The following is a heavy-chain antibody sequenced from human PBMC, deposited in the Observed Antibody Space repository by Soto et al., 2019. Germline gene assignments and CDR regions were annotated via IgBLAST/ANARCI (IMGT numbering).Heavy chain of an antibody. CDR3: ARGLEDTTYAFDI. Sequence: EVQLVESGGGLVQPGGSLRLSCAASGFTVSSNYMSWVRQAPGKGLEWVSVIYSGGSTYYADSVKGRFTISRDNSKNTLYLQMNSLRAEDTAVYYCARGLEDTTYAFDIWGQGTMVTVSS. J-gene: IGHJ3*02. D-gene: IGHD1-1*01. CDR1: GFTVSSNY. CDR2: IYSGGST. V-gene: IGHV3-66*01.